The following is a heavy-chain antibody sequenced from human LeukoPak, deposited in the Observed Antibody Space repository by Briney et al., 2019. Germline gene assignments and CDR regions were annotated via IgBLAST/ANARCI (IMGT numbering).Heavy chain of an antibody. CDR3: ARNARYCSSTRCYGSSYYFYYMDV. CDR2: IYYSGST. CDR1: GGSISSEY. D-gene: IGHD2-2*01. Sequence: TSETLSLTCTVSGGSISSEYWSWIRQPPGEGLEWIGYIYYSGSTNYNPSLKSRVTISIDTSKNQFSLKLTSVTAADTAVYYCARNARYCSSTRCYGSSYYFYYMDVWGKGTTVTVSS. V-gene: IGHV4-59*08. J-gene: IGHJ6*03.